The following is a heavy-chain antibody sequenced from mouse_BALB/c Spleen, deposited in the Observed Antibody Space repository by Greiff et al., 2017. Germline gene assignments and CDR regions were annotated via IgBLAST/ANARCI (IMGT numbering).Heavy chain of an antibody. CDR3: ASSGTTARATYYAMDY. V-gene: IGHV1-63*02. Sequence: QVQLQQSGAELVRPGTSVKISCKASGYTFTNYWLGWVKQRPGHGLEWIGDIYPGGGYTNYNEKFKGKATLTADTSSSTAYMQLSSLTSEDSAVYFCASSGTTARATYYAMDYWGQGTSVTVSS. CDR2: IYPGGGYT. D-gene: IGHD3-2*01. J-gene: IGHJ4*01. CDR1: GYTFTNYW.